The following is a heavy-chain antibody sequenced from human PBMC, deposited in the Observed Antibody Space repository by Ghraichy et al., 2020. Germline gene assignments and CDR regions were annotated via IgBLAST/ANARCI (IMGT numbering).Heavy chain of an antibody. CDR3: ARVPCSGGSCYSWGFVYYYYGMDV. J-gene: IGHJ6*02. CDR1: GYTFTSYG. CDR2: ISAYNGNT. D-gene: IGHD2-15*01. Sequence: ASVKVSCKASGYTFTSYGISWVRQAPGQGLEWMGWISAYNGNTNYAQKLQGRVTMTTDTSTSTAYMELRSLRSDDTAVYYCARVPCSGGSCYSWGFVYYYYGMDVWGQGTTVTVSS. V-gene: IGHV1-18*01.